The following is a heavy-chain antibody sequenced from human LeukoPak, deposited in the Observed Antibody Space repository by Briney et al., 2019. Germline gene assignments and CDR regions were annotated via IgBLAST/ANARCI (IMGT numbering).Heavy chain of an antibody. Sequence: SETLSLTCTVSGRSISSYYWSWIRQPPGKGLEWLGYIYYSGRTNYNPSLKDRVTISVDTSKTQFSLKVNSVTAADTAVYYCTRHGSSSSDDAFDIWGQGTVVTVSS. CDR1: GRSISSYY. D-gene: IGHD6-6*01. CDR2: IYYSGRT. J-gene: IGHJ3*02. CDR3: TRHGSSSSDDAFDI. V-gene: IGHV4-59*08.